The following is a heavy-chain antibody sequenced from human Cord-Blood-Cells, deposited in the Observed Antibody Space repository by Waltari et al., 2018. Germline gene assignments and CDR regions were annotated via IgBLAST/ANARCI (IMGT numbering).Heavy chain of an antibody. Sequence: QVQLVQSGAEVKKPGASVKVSCKSSGYTFTSYGISWVRPAPGQGLEWMGWISAYNGNTNCTHKLQARVTMTTETSASTAYMDQGCLRADVTAVYYCARGENWVDYWGQGTLVTVSS. J-gene: IGHJ4*02. D-gene: IGHD7-27*01. CDR2: ISAYNGNT. CDR3: ARGENWVDY. CDR1: GYTFTSYG. V-gene: IGHV1-18*01.